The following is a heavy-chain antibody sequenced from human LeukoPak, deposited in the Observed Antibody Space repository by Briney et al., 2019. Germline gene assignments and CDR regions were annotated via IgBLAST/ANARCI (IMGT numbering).Heavy chain of an antibody. CDR2: IYYSGST. CDR3: ASTDYYDSSGYYQP. V-gene: IGHV4-39*01. J-gene: IGHJ1*01. D-gene: IGHD3-22*01. CDR1: GGSISSSSYY. Sequence: SETLSLTCTVSGGSISSSSYYWGWIRQPPGKGLEWIGSIYYSGSTYYNPSLKSRVTISVDTSKNQFSLKLSSVTAADTAVYYCASTDYYDSSGYYQPWGQGTVVTVSS.